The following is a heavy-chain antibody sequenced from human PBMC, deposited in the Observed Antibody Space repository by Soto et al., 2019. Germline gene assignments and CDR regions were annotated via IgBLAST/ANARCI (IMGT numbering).Heavy chain of an antibody. V-gene: IGHV3-23*01. Sequence: GGSLRLSCAASGFTFSSYAMSWVRQAPGKGLEWVSAISGSGGSTYYADSVKGRFTISRDNSKNTLYLQMNSLRAEDTAVYYCAKDNVDTAMVRIPPPPDYWGQGTLVTVSS. CDR2: ISGSGGST. J-gene: IGHJ4*02. CDR3: AKDNVDTAMVRIPPPPDY. CDR1: GFTFSSYA. D-gene: IGHD5-18*01.